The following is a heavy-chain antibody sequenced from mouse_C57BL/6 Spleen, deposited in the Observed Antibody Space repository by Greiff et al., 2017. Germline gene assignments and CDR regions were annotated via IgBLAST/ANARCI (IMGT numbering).Heavy chain of an antibody. D-gene: IGHD1-1*01. Sequence: QVQLQQPGAELVRPGSSVKLSCKASGYTFTSYWMHWVKQRPIQGLEWIGNIDPSDSETHYNQKFKDKATLTVDKSSSTAYMQLSSLTSEDSAVYYCARSGTHTVEDYFDYWGQGTTLTVSS. V-gene: IGHV1-52*01. CDR3: ARSGTHTVEDYFDY. CDR1: GYTFTSYW. J-gene: IGHJ2*01. CDR2: IDPSDSET.